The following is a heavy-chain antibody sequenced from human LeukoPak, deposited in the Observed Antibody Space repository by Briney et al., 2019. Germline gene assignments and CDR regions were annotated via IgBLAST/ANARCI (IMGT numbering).Heavy chain of an antibody. CDR3: ARDIYYYDSSGYYFPGGSDY. J-gene: IGHJ4*02. CDR1: EFSVGSNY. V-gene: IGHV3-11*04. D-gene: IGHD3-22*01. CDR2: ISSGGSTI. Sequence: NSGGSLRLSCAASEFSVGSNYMTWVRQAPGKGLEWVSYISSGGSTIYYADSVKGRFTISRDNAKNSLYLQMNSLRAEDTAVYYCARDIYYYDSSGYYFPGGSDYWGQGTLVTVSS.